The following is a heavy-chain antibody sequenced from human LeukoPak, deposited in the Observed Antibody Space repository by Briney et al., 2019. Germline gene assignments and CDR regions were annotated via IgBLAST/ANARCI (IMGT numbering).Heavy chain of an antibody. Sequence: SETLSLTCTVSGGSISSGSYYWSWIRQPAGKGLEWIGRIYTSGSTNYNPSLKSRVTISLDTSKNQFSLKLSSVTAADTAVYYCASAHYYYYYMDVWGKGTTVTISS. V-gene: IGHV4-61*02. J-gene: IGHJ6*03. CDR1: GGSISSGSYY. CDR2: IYTSGST. CDR3: ASAHYYYYYMDV.